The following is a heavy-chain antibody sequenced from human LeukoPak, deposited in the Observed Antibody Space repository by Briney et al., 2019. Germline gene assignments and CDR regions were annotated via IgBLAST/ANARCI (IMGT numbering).Heavy chain of an antibody. D-gene: IGHD5-18*01. V-gene: IGHV4-39*07. Sequence: SETLSLTCTVSGGSISSSSYYWGWIRQPPGKGLEWIGSIYHSGSTNYNPSLKSRVTISVDTSKNQFSLKLSSVTAADTAVYYCAREGTQLWSIDYWGQGTLVTVSS. CDR1: GGSISSSSYY. CDR2: IYHSGST. J-gene: IGHJ4*02. CDR3: AREGTQLWSIDY.